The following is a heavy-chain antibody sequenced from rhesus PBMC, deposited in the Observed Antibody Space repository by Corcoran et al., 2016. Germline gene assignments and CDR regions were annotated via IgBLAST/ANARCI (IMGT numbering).Heavy chain of an antibody. CDR1: GYTLASYA. CDR3: ARGGHYAPRNFDY. Sequence: QVQLVQSGAEVETHGYSVKASCKTSGYTLASYAIRGVRQATGQGIEWKGVIIPLVGVTNYAEIFQGRVTITADTSTSTAYMDLSSLRSEDTAFYYCARGGHYAPRNFDYWGQGVLVTVSS. D-gene: IGHD4-35*01. V-gene: IGHV1-198*02. J-gene: IGHJ4*01. CDR2: IIPLVGVT.